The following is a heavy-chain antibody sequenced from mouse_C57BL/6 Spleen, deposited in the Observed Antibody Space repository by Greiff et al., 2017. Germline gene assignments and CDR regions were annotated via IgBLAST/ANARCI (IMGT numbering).Heavy chain of an antibody. J-gene: IGHJ2*01. CDR2: IDPNSGGT. CDR3: ARRPRYRYYENYFDY. D-gene: IGHD2-12*01. Sequence: QVQLQQPGAELVKPGASVKLSCTASGYTFTSYWMHWVKQRPGRGLEWIGRIDPNSGGTKYNEKFKSKATLTVDKPSSTAYLQLSSLTSEDSAVYYCARRPRYRYYENYFDYWGQGTTLTVSS. V-gene: IGHV1-72*01. CDR1: GYTFTSYW.